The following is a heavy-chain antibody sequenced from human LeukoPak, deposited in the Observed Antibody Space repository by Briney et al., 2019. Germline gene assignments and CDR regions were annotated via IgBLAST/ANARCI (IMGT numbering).Heavy chain of an antibody. CDR3: VKSPYSSSPSIFYYYYGMDV. Sequence: GGSLRLSCSASGFTLSSYAMHWVRQAPGKGLEYVSAISSNGGSTYYADSVKGRFTISRDNSKNTLYLQMSSLRAEDTAVYYCVKSPYSSSPSIFYYYYGMDVWGQGTTVTVSS. CDR1: GFTLSSYA. J-gene: IGHJ6*02. CDR2: ISSNGGST. D-gene: IGHD6-6*01. V-gene: IGHV3-64D*09.